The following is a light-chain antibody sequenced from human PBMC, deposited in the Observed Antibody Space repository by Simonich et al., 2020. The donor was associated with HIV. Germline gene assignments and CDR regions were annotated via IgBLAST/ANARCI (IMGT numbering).Light chain of an antibody. J-gene: IGLJ3*02. CDR3: SSYTSTSSPVV. CDR2: DVN. CDR1: TSDLGGYNS. V-gene: IGLV2-14*03. Sequence: QSALTQPASVSGSPGQSITISCTGTTSDLGGYNSVSWYQQHQGKVPKLIISDVNNRPSGVSSRFSGSKSGNTASLTISGLQAEDEADYYCSSYTSTSSPVVFGGGSRLTVL.